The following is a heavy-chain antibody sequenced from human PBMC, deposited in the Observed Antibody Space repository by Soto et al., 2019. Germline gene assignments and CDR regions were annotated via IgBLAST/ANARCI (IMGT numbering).Heavy chain of an antibody. CDR3: ARRVRGVNDAFDI. CDR2: INHSGST. Sequence: QVQLQQWGAGLLKPSETLSLTCAVFGGSFTDYYWSSIRQPPGKGLEWIGEINHSGSTNYNPSLKSRVTLPVDTSRNQFSLKLNSVAAADTAVYYCARRVRGVNDAFDIWGQGTMVTVSS. D-gene: IGHD3-10*01. V-gene: IGHV4-34*01. CDR1: GGSFTDYY. J-gene: IGHJ3*02.